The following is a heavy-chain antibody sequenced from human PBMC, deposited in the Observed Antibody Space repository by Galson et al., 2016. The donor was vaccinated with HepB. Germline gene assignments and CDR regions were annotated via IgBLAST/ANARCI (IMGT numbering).Heavy chain of an antibody. J-gene: IGHJ6*03. CDR3: ARDVVQWELPNLYFYYYMDV. Sequence: SLRLSCAASGFTFSSYAMHWVRQAPGKGLEWVAVISYDGSNKYYADSVKGRFTISRDNAKNSLYLQMNSLRAEDTAVYYCARDVVQWELPNLYFYYYMDVWGKGTTVTVSS. V-gene: IGHV3-30-3*01. CDR2: ISYDGSNK. CDR1: GFTFSSYA. D-gene: IGHD1-26*01.